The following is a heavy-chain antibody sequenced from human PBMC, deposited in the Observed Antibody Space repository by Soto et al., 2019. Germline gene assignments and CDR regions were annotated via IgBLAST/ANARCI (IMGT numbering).Heavy chain of an antibody. CDR3: ARAMDAAMASKDNWFDA. D-gene: IGHD5-18*01. J-gene: IGHJ5*02. CDR2: ISYDENNK. Sequence: QVQLVESGGGVVQPGRSLRLSCAASGFTFRSYHMHWVRQAPGKGLEWVASISYDENNKYYTDSVKGRFTISRDNSKNTLYLQMNSLRDEDTAVYYCARAMDAAMASKDNWFDAWGQGTLVTVSS. V-gene: IGHV3-30-3*01. CDR1: GFTFRSYH.